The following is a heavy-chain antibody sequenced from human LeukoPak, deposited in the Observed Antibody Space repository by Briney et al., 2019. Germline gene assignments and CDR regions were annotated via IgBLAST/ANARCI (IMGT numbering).Heavy chain of an antibody. D-gene: IGHD3-22*01. Sequence: PSETLSLTCTVSGGSISSSSYYWGWLRQPPGQGLEWIGSVSSSGTTSHNPSLKSRVTISIDTSKNQFFLILSSVSAADTAVYYCARDSDSGRYYNGFDFWGQGALVTVSS. CDR1: GGSISSSSYY. J-gene: IGHJ4*02. CDR3: ARDSDSGRYYNGFDF. V-gene: IGHV4-39*07. CDR2: VSSSGTT.